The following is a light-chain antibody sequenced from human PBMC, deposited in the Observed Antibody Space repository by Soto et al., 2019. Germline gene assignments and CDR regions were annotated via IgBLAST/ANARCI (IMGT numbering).Light chain of an antibody. CDR3: QLYSNWPLWT. CDR2: GAS. V-gene: IGKV3-15*01. Sequence: MTQAPSTLSASVLNGVAITCRASQSISGWLAWSQQKPGQPPRLLIYGASTSAAGVPARFSGVASGTEFTLTISSLQSEDFAVYYCQLYSNWPLWTFCQGTKVDIK. J-gene: IGKJ1*01. CDR1: QSISGW.